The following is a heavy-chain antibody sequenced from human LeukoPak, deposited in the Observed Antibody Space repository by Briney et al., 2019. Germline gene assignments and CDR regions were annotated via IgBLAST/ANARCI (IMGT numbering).Heavy chain of an antibody. Sequence: GASVKVSCKASTYISSDFGISWVRLARGGGLEWMGWVSGDNGQTKYGHKFYGRVTMTMETSTNTASMELRGLRSDDTAIYYCARVYLYTTGWSAAYYYFMDVWGKGTTVIVSS. D-gene: IGHD3-16*02. V-gene: IGHV1-18*01. CDR2: VSGDNGQT. J-gene: IGHJ6*03. CDR3: ARVYLYTTGWSAAYYYFMDV. CDR1: TYISSDFG.